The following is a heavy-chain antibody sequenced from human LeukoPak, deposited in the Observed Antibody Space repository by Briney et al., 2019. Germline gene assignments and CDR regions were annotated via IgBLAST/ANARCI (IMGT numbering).Heavy chain of an antibody. D-gene: IGHD3-10*01. CDR2: INHSGST. V-gene: IGHV4-34*01. J-gene: IGHJ5*02. Sequence: PSETLSLTRAVYGGSFSGYYWSWIRQPPGKGLEWIGEINHSGSTNYNPSLKSRVTISVDTSKNQFSLKLSSVTAADTAVYYCARLVITMVRGVILYNWFDPWGQGTLVTVSS. CDR3: ARLVITMVRGVILYNWFDP. CDR1: GGSFSGYY.